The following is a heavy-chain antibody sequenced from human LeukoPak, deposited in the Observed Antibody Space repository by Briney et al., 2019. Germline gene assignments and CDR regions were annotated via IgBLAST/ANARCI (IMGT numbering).Heavy chain of an antibody. CDR2: IYCSGST. CDR1: GGSISNSSYY. D-gene: IGHD3-10*01. J-gene: IGHJ6*03. Sequence: PSETLSLTCTVSGGSISNSSYYWGWIRQPPGKGLEWIGSIYCSGSTYYNPSLKSRVTISIDTSKNQFSLRLSSMTAADTAVYYCARERASGSDYHYYMDVWGKGTTVTVSS. CDR3: ARERASGSDYHYYMDV. V-gene: IGHV4-39*07.